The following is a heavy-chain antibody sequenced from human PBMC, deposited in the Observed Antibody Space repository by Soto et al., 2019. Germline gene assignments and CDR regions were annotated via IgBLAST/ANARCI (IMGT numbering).Heavy chain of an antibody. CDR1: GYTFTNYG. V-gene: IGHV1-18*01. CDR3: ARDRKYSGYELPDY. CDR2: ISAYNDNT. Sequence: QVQLVQSGAEVREPGASVKVSCKASGYTFTNYGFTWVRQAPGQGLEWMGWISAYNDNTVYAQKFRGRVTMTTDTSTSTAYMEVRSLTYDDTAVFYCARDRKYSGYELPDYWGQGTLVTVSS. D-gene: IGHD5-12*01. J-gene: IGHJ4*01.